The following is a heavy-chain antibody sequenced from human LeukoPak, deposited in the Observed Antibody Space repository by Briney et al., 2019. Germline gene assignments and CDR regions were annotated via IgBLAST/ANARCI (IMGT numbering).Heavy chain of an antibody. CDR3: XXXHYYDSSGVPGDY. Sequence: TGGSLRLSCAASGFTFSSYGMHWVRQAPGKGLEWVAVISHDGSNSYYADSVKGRFTISRDNSKNTLYLQMSSLRAEDTAVYYXXXXHYYDSSGVPGDYWGQGTLVTVSS. J-gene: IGHJ4*02. V-gene: IGHV3-30*03. CDR1: GFTFSSYG. CDR2: ISHDGSNS. D-gene: IGHD3-22*01.